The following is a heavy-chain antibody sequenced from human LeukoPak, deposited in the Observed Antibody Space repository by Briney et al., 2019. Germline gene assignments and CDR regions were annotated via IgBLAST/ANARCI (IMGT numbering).Heavy chain of an antibody. V-gene: IGHV4-39*07. J-gene: IGHJ6*04. CDR2: IYYSGST. D-gene: IGHD3-16*01. Sequence: SETLSLTCTVSGGSISSSSYYWGWIRQPPGKGLEWIGSIYYSGSTYYNPSLKSRVTISVDTSKNQFSLKLSSVTAADTAVYYCARDRRAYTVWDVWGKGTTVTVSS. CDR3: ARDRRAYTVWDV. CDR1: GGSISSSSYY.